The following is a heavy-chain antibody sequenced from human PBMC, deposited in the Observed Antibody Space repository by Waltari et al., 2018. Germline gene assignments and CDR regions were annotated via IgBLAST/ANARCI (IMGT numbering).Heavy chain of an antibody. CDR3: AKGAVAGSLWDGMDV. D-gene: IGHD6-19*01. J-gene: IGHJ6*02. CDR1: GFTFDDYA. Sequence: EVQLVESGGGLVQPGRSLRLSCAASGFTFDDYAMHWVRQAPGKGLEWVSGISWNSGSIGYADSVKGRFTISRDNAKNSLYLQMNSLRAEDMALYYCAKGAVAGSLWDGMDVWGQGTTVTVSS. V-gene: IGHV3-9*03. CDR2: ISWNSGSI.